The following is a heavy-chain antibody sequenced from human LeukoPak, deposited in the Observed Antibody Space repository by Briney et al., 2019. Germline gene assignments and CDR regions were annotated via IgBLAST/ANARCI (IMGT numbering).Heavy chain of an antibody. D-gene: IGHD3-10*01. J-gene: IGHJ4*02. CDR3: ARAPDYYGSGSFDY. Sequence: SETLSLTCTVSGGSISSYYWSWIRQPPGKGLEWIGYIYYSGSTYYNPSLKSRVTISVDTSKNRFSLKLSSVTAADTAVYYCARAPDYYGSGSFDYWGQGTLVTVSS. CDR2: IYYSGST. CDR1: GGSISSYY. V-gene: IGHV4-30-4*08.